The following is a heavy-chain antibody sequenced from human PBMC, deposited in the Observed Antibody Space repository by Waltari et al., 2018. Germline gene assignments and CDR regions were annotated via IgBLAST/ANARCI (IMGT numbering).Heavy chain of an antibody. CDR3: ARHGPYSSSWTLGAFDI. V-gene: IGHV4-39*01. CDR2: IYYSGST. D-gene: IGHD6-13*01. Sequence: LQLQESGPGLVTPSEPLSLTCTVSGGPIRSRTSSCAWIRQPPGKGLEWIGSIYYSGSTYYNPSLKSRVTISVDTSKNQFSLKLSSVTAADTAVYYCARHGPYSSSWTLGAFDIWGQGTMVTVSS. J-gene: IGHJ3*02. CDR1: GGPIRSRTSS.